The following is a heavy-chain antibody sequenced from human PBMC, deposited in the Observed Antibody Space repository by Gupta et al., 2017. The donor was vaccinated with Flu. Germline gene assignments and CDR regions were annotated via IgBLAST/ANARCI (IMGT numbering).Heavy chain of an antibody. D-gene: IGHD3-10*01. CDR1: GFSFSNYD. J-gene: IGHJ3*01. Sequence: QAQLVESGGGVVIPGRFLRLSRAASGFSFSNYDMHWVRQAPGKGLEWLGRISFDGSNDNYAESVRGRFTISRDNSQNTLYLQMASTRDEDTAVYYCARVVLRGDALDFWVQGALVTVSS. CDR2: ISFDGSND. V-gene: IGHV3-33*01. CDR3: ARVVLRGDALDF.